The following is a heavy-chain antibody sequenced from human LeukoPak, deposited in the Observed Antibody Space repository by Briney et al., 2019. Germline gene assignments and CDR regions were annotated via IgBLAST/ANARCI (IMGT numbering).Heavy chain of an antibody. V-gene: IGHV4-38-2*02. CDR1: GYSISSGSY. J-gene: IGHJ1*01. CDR3: ARDRSTRPFQH. CDR2: IYHSGNT. Sequence: SETLSLTCTVSGYSISSGSYWGWIRQPAGKGLEWIGIYHSGNTYYNPSLKSRVTISVDTSKNQFSLKLTSVTAADTAVYYCARDRSTRPFQHWGQGTLVTVSS.